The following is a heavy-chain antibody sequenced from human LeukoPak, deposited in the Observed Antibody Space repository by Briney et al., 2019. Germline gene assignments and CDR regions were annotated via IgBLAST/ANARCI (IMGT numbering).Heavy chain of an antibody. J-gene: IGHJ6*02. V-gene: IGHV1-18*01. CDR1: GYTFTSYG. CDR2: ISAYNGNT. D-gene: IGHD6-6*01. Sequence: ASVKVSCKASGYTFTSYGISWVRQAPGQGLEWMGWISAYNGNTNYAQKLQGRVTMTTDTSTSTAYMELRSLSSDDTAVYYCARDTPIQFSSSSHYYYGMEVWGQGTTVTVSS. CDR3: ARDTPIQFSSSSHYYYGMEV.